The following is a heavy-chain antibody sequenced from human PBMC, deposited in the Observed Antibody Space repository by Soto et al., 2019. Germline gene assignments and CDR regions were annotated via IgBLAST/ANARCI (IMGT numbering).Heavy chain of an antibody. D-gene: IGHD2-15*01. CDR1: GYTFTDYG. V-gene: IGHV1-3*01. CDR3: ASCPSATGVCHYLDY. J-gene: IGHJ4*02. Sequence: ASVKVSCKASGYTFTDYGVYWVRQAPGQRLEWMGWTNAGNGYTQYSEKFLGRVSITRDTSASTAYMDLSSLRSEDTAIYYCASCPSATGVCHYLDYWGQGTLVTVSS. CDR2: TNAGNGYT.